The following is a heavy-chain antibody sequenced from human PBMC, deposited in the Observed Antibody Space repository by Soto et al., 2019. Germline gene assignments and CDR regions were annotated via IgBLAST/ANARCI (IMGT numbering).Heavy chain of an antibody. Sequence: ASVKVSCKASGYTFTIYCISWVRQAPGQGLEWMGWISAYNGNTNYAQKLQGRVTMTTDTSTSTAYMELRSLRSDDTAVYYCTRAPRGIIVAPDYWGQGTLVTVSS. D-gene: IGHD6-19*01. CDR1: GYTFTIYC. CDR2: ISAYNGNT. V-gene: IGHV1-18*01. J-gene: IGHJ4*02. CDR3: TRAPRGIIVAPDY.